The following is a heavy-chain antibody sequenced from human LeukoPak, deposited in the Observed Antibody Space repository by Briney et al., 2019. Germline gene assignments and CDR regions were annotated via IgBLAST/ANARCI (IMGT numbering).Heavy chain of an antibody. D-gene: IGHD2-15*01. Sequence: GGSLRLSCAASGFTFRSYDMHWVRQATGKGLEWVSAIGIGGDTYYPGSVKGRFTISRGNAKNSLYLQMNSLRAGDTAVYYCVRQATPHGHFDYWGQGILVTVSS. CDR1: GFTFRSYD. CDR3: VRQATPHGHFDY. CDR2: IGIGGDT. J-gene: IGHJ4*02. V-gene: IGHV3-13*01.